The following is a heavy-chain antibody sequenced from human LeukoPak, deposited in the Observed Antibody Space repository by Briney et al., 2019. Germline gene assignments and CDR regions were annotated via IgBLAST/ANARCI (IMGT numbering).Heavy chain of an antibody. V-gene: IGHV4-39*01. CDR3: ARGVLLYAAGEMEINWFDP. Sequence: PSETLSLTCTVSGGSIRSRSYYWGWTRQTPGKGLEWIASIDYSGSTFHNPSLKTRVTISVDTSKNQFSLKLSSVTAADTAVYYWARGVLLYAAGEMEINWFDPWGQGTLVTVSS. D-gene: IGHD3-10*01. CDR1: GGSIRSRSYY. J-gene: IGHJ5*02. CDR2: IDYSGST.